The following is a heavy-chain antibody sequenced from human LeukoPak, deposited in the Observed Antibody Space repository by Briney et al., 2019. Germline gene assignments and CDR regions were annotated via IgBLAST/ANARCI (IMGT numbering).Heavy chain of an antibody. V-gene: IGHV3-23*01. CDR2: ISGSGGTT. J-gene: IGHJ4*02. Sequence: SGGSLRLSCAASGFTFSSYTMTWVRQAPGKGLEWVSVISGSGGTTNYADSVKGRFTISRDNSKNTLYLQMNSLRAEDTAVYYCARVPTTVTTVYFDYWGQGTLVTVSS. CDR3: ARVPTTVTTVYFDY. D-gene: IGHD4-17*01. CDR1: GFTFSSYT.